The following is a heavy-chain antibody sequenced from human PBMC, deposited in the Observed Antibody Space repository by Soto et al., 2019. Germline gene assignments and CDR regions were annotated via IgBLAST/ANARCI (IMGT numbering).Heavy chain of an antibody. CDR1: GGSISSYY. J-gene: IGHJ4*02. V-gene: IGHV4-59*01. CDR2: IYYSGST. Sequence: PSETLSLTCTVSGGSISSYYWSWIRQPPGKGLEWIGYIYYSGSTNYNPSLKSRVTISVDTSKNQFSLKLSSVTAADTAVYYCARAGDGYKIRGDFDYWGQGTLVTVS. D-gene: IGHD5-12*01. CDR3: ARAGDGYKIRGDFDY.